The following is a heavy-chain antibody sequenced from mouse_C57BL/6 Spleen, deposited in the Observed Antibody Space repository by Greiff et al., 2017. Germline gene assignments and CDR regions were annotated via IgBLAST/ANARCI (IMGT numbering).Heavy chain of an antibody. Sequence: VQLQQSGPELVKPGASVKISCKASGYAFSSSWMNWVKQRPGKGLEWIGRIYPGDGDTNYNGKFKGKATLTADKSSSTAYMQLSSLTSEDSAVYFCARFGREEYFDYWGQGTTLTVSS. CDR3: ARFGREEYFDY. V-gene: IGHV1-82*01. J-gene: IGHJ2*01. CDR1: GYAFSSSW. CDR2: IYPGDGDT.